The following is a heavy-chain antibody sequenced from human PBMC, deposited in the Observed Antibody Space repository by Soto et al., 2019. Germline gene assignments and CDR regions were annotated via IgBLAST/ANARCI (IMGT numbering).Heavy chain of an antibody. J-gene: IGHJ6*02. CDR3: ARWTVTGSKYTFYYYGMDV. V-gene: IGHV1-69*12. Sequence: QVQLVQSGVEVKKPGSSVKVSCKASGGTLNSYAIDWVRQAPGQGLEWMGGIIPIFGNTYYAQRLQGRVKLTAAESTRTAYMALSTLTSADTAVYYCARWTVTGSKYTFYYYGMDVWGQGTTVIVSS. D-gene: IGHD1-1*01. CDR2: IIPIFGNT. CDR1: GGTLNSYA.